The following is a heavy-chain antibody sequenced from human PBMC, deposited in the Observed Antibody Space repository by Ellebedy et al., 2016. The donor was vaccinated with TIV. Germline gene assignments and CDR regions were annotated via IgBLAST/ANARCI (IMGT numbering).Heavy chain of an antibody. D-gene: IGHD6-13*01. CDR3: ARLGIAAAGGDYFDY. J-gene: IGHJ4*02. CDR2: INHSGST. CDR1: GGSFSGYY. Sequence: MPSETLSLTCAVYGGSFSGYYWSWIRQPPGKGLEWIGEINHSGSTNYNPSLKSRVTISVDTSKNQFSLKLSSVTAADTAVYYCARLGIAAAGGDYFDYWGQGTLVTVSS. V-gene: IGHV4-34*01.